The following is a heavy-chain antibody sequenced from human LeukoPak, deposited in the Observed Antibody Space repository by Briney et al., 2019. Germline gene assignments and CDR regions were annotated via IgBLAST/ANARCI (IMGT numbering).Heavy chain of an antibody. CDR1: GGSISSGSYY. V-gene: IGHV4-61*02. D-gene: IGHD2-8*01. J-gene: IGHJ5*02. CDR2: IYTSGST. CDR3: ARVPGPNWFDP. Sequence: SQTLSLTCTVSGGSISSGSYYWSWIRQPAGKGLEWIGRIYTSGSTNYNPSLKSRVTISVDTSKNQFSLKLSSVTAADTAVYYCARVPGPNWFDPWGQGTLVTVSS.